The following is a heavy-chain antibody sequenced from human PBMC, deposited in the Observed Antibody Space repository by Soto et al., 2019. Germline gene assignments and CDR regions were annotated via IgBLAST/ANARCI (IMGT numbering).Heavy chain of an antibody. CDR2: IYHSGNT. D-gene: IGHD3-3*02. J-gene: IGHJ4*02. V-gene: IGHV4-38-2*01. CDR1: GYSITNGYY. CDR3: ARVKLAGCGSFHY. Sequence: PSETLSLTCAVSGYSITNGYYWGRVRQPPGKGLEWIGSIYHSGNTYYNPSLKSRVTISLDTSKNQFSLKLTSVTAADTAMYYCARVKLAGCGSFHYWGQGTLVTVSS.